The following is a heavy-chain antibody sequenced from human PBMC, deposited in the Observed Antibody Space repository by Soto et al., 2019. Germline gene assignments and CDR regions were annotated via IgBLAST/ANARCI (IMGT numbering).Heavy chain of an antibody. J-gene: IGHJ6*02. Sequence: SVKVSCKASGGTFSSYAISWVRQAPGQGLEWMGGIIPIFGTANYAQKFQGRVTITADESTSTAYMELSSLSSEETAVYYCARGGGKKRYCLDVWGQGTTVTVSS. CDR1: GGTFSSYA. V-gene: IGHV1-69*13. D-gene: IGHD2-15*01. CDR3: ARGGGKKRYCLDV. CDR2: IIPIFGTA.